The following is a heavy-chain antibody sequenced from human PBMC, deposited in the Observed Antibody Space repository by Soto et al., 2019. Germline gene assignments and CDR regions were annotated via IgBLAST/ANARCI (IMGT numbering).Heavy chain of an antibody. CDR3: VRCTVDTIVTSGWCHYLDP. Sequence: EVQLLDSGGGLVQPGGSLRLSCAASGFTFSSSARSWVGQAPGRGLEWVSAVSGSGGTTYYADSVRGRFTISRDNSKNTLYLQMNSLRAEDTAIYFCVRCTVDTIVTSGWCHYLDPWGQGTLVTVSS. CDR1: GFTFSSSA. CDR2: VSGSGGTT. J-gene: IGHJ5*02. D-gene: IGHD6-19*01. V-gene: IGHV3-23*01.